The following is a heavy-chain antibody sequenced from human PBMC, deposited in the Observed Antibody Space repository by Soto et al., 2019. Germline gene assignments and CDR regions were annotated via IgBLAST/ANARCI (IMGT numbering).Heavy chain of an antibody. J-gene: IGHJ3*02. Sequence: SETLSLTCSVSGGSISSYYWSWIRQPPGKGLEWIGYMFYSGSTNYNPSLKSRVTISVDTSKNQFSLKLSSVTAADTAVYYCARDGYSGVTNDAFDIWGQGTMVT. D-gene: IGHD4-17*01. V-gene: IGHV4-59*01. CDR2: MFYSGST. CDR3: ARDGYSGVTNDAFDI. CDR1: GGSISSYY.